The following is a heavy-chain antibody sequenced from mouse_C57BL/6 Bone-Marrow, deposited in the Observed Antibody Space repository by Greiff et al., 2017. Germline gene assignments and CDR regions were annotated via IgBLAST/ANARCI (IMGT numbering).Heavy chain of an antibody. CDR3: ARHGSSYGGPWFAY. V-gene: IGHV1-54*01. Sequence: QVQLQQSGAELVRPGTSVKVSCKASGYAFTNYSIEWVKQRPGQGLEWIGAINPGSGGTNYNEKFKGKATLTADKSSSTAYMQLSSLTSEDSAVYFCARHGSSYGGPWFAYWGQGTLVTVSA. J-gene: IGHJ3*01. CDR2: INPGSGGT. D-gene: IGHD1-1*01. CDR1: GYAFTNYS.